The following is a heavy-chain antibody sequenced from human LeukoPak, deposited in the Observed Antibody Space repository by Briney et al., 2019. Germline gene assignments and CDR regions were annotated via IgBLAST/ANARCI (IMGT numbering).Heavy chain of an antibody. D-gene: IGHD3-9*01. V-gene: IGHV3-66*01. CDR3: ARDLRYFDWLLSHYYYYYGMDV. Sequence: GGSLRLSCAASGFTVSSNYMSWVGQAPGKGVEWVSVIYSGGSTYYADSVKGRFTISRDNSKNTLYLQMTSLTAEDTAVYYCARDLRYFDWLLSHYYYYYGMDVWGQGTTVTVSS. CDR1: GFTVSSNY. J-gene: IGHJ6*02. CDR2: IYSGGST.